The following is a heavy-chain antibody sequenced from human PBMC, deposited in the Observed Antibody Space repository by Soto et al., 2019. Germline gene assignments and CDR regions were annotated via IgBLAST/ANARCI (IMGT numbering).Heavy chain of an antibody. CDR2: VYWTGST. CDR1: GDSITTNGYY. D-gene: IGHD2-8*01. V-gene: IGHV4-39*01. CDR3: PRSHHTYGLIIDY. J-gene: IGHJ4*02. Sequence: SETLSLTCSVSGDSITTNGYYWGWIRQPPGKGLQWIGNVYWTGSTFSHPSLTSRVFISVDTSKNEFSLRLTSVTAADTAVYYCPRSHHTYGLIIDYWGPGTLVTVSS.